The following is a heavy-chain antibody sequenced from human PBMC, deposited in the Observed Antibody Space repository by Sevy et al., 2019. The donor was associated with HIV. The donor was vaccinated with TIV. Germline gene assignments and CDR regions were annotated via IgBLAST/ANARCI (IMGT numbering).Heavy chain of an antibody. CDR3: ASCPYYYDSSGYFDQ. CDR1: GFTFIDYG. J-gene: IGHJ4*02. Sequence: LSLTCAASGFTFIDYGMHWVRQAPGKGLEWVALIWYDGNNTSYAESVKGRFTISRDNSKNTLYLQMNSLRAEDTAVYYCASCPYYYDSSGYFDQWGQGPLVTVSS. CDR2: IWYDGNNT. V-gene: IGHV3-33*08. D-gene: IGHD3-22*01.